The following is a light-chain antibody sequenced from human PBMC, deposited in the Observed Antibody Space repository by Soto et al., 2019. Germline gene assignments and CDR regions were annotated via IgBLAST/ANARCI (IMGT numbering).Light chain of an antibody. Sequence: DIVMTQSPATLSVSPGERGTSSCMASQSVSSNLAWYQQKLGQAPRLLIYGASTRATGIPARFSGSGSGTEFTLTISSLQSEDFAVYYCQQCNNWPPWTFGQGTKVDIK. J-gene: IGKJ1*01. CDR2: GAS. CDR3: QQCNNWPPWT. CDR1: QSVSSN. V-gene: IGKV3-15*01.